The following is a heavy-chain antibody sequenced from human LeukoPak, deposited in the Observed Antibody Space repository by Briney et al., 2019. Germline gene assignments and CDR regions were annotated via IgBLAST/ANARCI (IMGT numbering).Heavy chain of an antibody. CDR3: ASYYASGVSAYNYYGMNV. D-gene: IGHD3-10*01. J-gene: IGHJ6*04. CDR1: GGSFSGYY. CDR2: INHSGST. V-gene: IGHV4-34*01. Sequence: SETLSLTCAVYGGSFSGYYWSWIRQPPGKGLEWIGEINHSGSTYYNPSLKSRVTISMDTSKNQFSLRLSSVTAADTAVYYCASYYASGVSAYNYYGMNVWGKGTTVTVSS.